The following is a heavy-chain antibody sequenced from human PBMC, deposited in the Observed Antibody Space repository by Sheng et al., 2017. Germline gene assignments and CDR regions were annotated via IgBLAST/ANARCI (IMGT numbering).Heavy chain of an antibody. CDR2: IYHSGST. V-gene: IGHV4-38-2*01. J-gene: IGHJ6*02. CDR1: GYSISSGYY. Sequence: QVQLQESGPGLVKPSETLSLTCAVSGYSISSGYYWGWIRQPPGKGLEWIGSIYHSGSTYYNPSLKSRVTISVDTSKNQFSLKLSSVTAADTAVYYCARVDTATPSYYYYGMDVWGQGTTVTVSS. D-gene: IGHD5-18*01. CDR3: ARVDTATPSYYYYGMDV.